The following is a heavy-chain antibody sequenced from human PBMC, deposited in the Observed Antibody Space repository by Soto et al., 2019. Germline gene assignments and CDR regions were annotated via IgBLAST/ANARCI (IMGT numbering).Heavy chain of an antibody. CDR1: GFTFSSYA. Sequence: EVQLVESGGGLVQPGESLRLSCAASGFTFSSYAMHWVRQAPGKGLEFVSAISTTGGRTYYANSVTGRFTVSRDNFKNTLYLQMGSLRAEDMAVYYCARERCSGGGCRKEIDHWGQGTLVTVSS. CDR2: ISTTGGRT. J-gene: IGHJ4*02. CDR3: ARERCSGGGCRKEIDH. V-gene: IGHV3-64*01. D-gene: IGHD2-15*01.